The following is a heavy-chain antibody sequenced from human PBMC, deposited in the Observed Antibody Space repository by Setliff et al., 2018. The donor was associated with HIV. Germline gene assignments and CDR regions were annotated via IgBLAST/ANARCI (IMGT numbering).Heavy chain of an antibody. CDR3: ARDWGARADYYDTSGQAQYFQH. CDR2: INPSGGTT. D-gene: IGHD3-22*01. CDR1: GYSFTSYY. Sequence: ASVKVSCKASGYSFTSYYVHWVRQAPGQGLEWMGIINPSGGTTSYAQKFQGRVTMTRDTSTSTVYMKLSSLRSEDTAVYYCARDWGARADYYDTSGQAQYFQHWGQGTLVTVSS. V-gene: IGHV1-46*01. J-gene: IGHJ1*01.